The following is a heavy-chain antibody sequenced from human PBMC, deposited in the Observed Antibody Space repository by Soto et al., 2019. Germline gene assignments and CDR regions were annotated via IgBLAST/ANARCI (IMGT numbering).Heavy chain of an antibody. D-gene: IGHD3-16*01. CDR2: ISYDGSFE. V-gene: IGHV3-30-3*01. CDR1: GFTFSSYT. Sequence: QVQLVESGGGVVQPGRSLRLSCAASGFTFSSYTLHWVRQAPGRGLEWVALISYDGSFEHSADSVKGRFTISRDIPENTLYMQMNSLRAEDTAVYYCAREGGDAYNIGDYFYGMDVWGQGTTVTVSS. CDR3: AREGGDAYNIGDYFYGMDV. J-gene: IGHJ6*02.